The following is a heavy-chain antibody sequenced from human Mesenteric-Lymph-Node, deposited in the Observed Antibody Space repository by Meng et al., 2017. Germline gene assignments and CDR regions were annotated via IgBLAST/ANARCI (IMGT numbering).Heavy chain of an antibody. CDR3: ARLIRAMVTGRGGLDYFDS. J-gene: IGHJ4*02. CDR1: GGSFSGYY. V-gene: IGHV4-34*01. D-gene: IGHD5-18*01. Sequence: SETLSLTCAVYGGSFSGYYWSWIRQPPGKGLELIGEINHSGSTNYHPSLKSRVTISVDTSKKQFSLKLRSVTAAETAVYYCARLIRAMVTGRGGLDYFDSWGKGTLVTVSA. CDR2: INHSGST.